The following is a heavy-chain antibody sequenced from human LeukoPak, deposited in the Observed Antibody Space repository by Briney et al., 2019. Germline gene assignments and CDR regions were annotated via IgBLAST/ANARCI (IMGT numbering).Heavy chain of an antibody. Sequence: GRSLSLSCAASGFIFSSYAMHWVRQAPGRGLEWVAVTSFHGRDKFYADSVKGRFTISRDNSKNTLYLQLNSPRVGDTAVYYCATQPCSDGRCYLLHWGQGTLVTVSS. CDR1: GFIFSSYA. J-gene: IGHJ4*02. V-gene: IGHV3-30*04. D-gene: IGHD2-15*01. CDR2: TSFHGRDK. CDR3: ATQPCSDGRCYLLH.